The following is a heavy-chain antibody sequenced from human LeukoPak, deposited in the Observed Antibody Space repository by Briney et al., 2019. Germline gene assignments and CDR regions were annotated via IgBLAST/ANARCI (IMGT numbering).Heavy chain of an antibody. V-gene: IGHV4-4*07. J-gene: IGHJ5*02. D-gene: IGHD2-15*01. CDR2: IYTSGST. CDR3: ARAGTFYCSGGSCNNWFDP. CDR1: GGSIRSYY. Sequence: PSETLSLTCTVSGGSIRSYYWSWIRQPAGKGLEWIGRIYTSGSTNYNPSLKSRVTMSVDTSKNQFSLKLSSVTAADTAVYYCARAGTFYCSGGSCNNWFDPWGQGTLVTVSS.